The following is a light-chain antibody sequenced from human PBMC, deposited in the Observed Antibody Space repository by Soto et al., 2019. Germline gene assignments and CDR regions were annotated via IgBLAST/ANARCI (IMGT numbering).Light chain of an antibody. V-gene: IGLV2-14*01. J-gene: IGLJ1*01. Sequence: QSALTQPASVSGSPGQSITISCTGTSSDVGGYNYVSWYQQYPGKAPKLMIYEVTNRPSGVSNRFSGSKSGNTASLTISGLQAEDGADYSCSSYTSSSTSYVFGTGTKVTVL. CDR3: SSYTSSSTSYV. CDR1: SSDVGGYNY. CDR2: EVT.